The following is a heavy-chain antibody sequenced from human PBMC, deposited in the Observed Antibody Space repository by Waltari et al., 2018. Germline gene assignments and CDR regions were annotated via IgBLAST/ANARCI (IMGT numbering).Heavy chain of an antibody. CDR3: ARLLDSPRIAAAANDAFDI. CDR2: IKQDGSEK. V-gene: IGHV3-7*01. J-gene: IGHJ3*02. CDR1: GFTFSSYW. D-gene: IGHD6-13*01. Sequence: EVQLVESGGGLVQPGGSLRLSCAASGFTFSSYWMSWVRQAPGKGLEWVANIKQDGSEKYYVDSVKGRFTISRDNAKNSLYLQMNSLRAEDTAVYYCARLLDSPRIAAAANDAFDIWGQGTMVTVSS.